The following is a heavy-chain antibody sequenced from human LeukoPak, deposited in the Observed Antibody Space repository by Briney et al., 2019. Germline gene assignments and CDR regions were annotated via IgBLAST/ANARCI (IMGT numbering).Heavy chain of an antibody. Sequence: SETLSLTCTVSGDSIRDYFWNWIRQPPGKGLEWIGSIYYSGSTYYNPSLKSRVTISVDTSKNQFSLKLSSVTAADTAVYYCAVGVMVRGVIFGYWGQGTLVTVSS. D-gene: IGHD3-10*01. V-gene: IGHV4-59*05. CDR3: AVGVMVRGVIFGY. J-gene: IGHJ4*02. CDR1: GDSIRDYF. CDR2: IYYSGST.